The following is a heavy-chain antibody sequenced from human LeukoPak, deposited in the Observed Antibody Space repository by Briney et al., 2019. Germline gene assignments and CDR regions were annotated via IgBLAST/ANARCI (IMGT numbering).Heavy chain of an antibody. CDR3: AKSTQSDN. J-gene: IGHJ4*02. V-gene: IGHV3-30*18. CDR1: GFTFSSYG. CDR2: ISYDGSNK. Sequence: GGSLRLSCAASGFTFSSYGMHWVRQAPGKGLEWVAVISYDGSNKYYADSVKGRFTISRDNSKNTLYLQMNSLRAEDTAVYYCAKSTQSDNWGQGTLVTVSS.